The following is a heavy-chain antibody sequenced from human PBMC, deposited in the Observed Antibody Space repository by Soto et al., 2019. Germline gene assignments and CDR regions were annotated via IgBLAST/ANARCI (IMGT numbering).Heavy chain of an antibody. V-gene: IGHV4-34*01. Sequence: PSETLSLTCAVYGGSFSGYYWSWIRQPPGKGLEWIGEINHSGSTNYNPSLKSRVTISVDTSKNQFSLKLSSVTAADTAVYYCARGAMVPHLYYFDYWGQGTLVTVSS. D-gene: IGHD2-8*01. CDR3: ARGAMVPHLYYFDY. CDR2: INHSGST. J-gene: IGHJ4*02. CDR1: GGSFSGYY.